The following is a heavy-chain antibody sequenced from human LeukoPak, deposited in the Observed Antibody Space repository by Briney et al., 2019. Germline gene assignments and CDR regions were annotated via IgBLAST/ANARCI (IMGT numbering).Heavy chain of an antibody. Sequence: ASVKVSCKASGYTYNSYGISWVRQAPGQGLEWMGWISAYSGNTNYARSLQGRVTLTTDTSTSTAYMELTSLRSDDTAVYYCAFSPGNCLKWLDPWGQGTLVSVSS. CDR3: AFSPGNCLKWLDP. J-gene: IGHJ5*02. CDR2: ISAYSGNT. V-gene: IGHV1-18*01. CDR1: GYTYNSYG. D-gene: IGHD2-15*01.